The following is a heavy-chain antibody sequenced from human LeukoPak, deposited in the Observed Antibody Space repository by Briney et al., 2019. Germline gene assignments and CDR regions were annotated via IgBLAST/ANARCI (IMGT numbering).Heavy chain of an antibody. D-gene: IGHD4-17*01. CDR1: GGSISSGSYY. Sequence: SETLSLTCTVSGGSISSGSYYWSWIRQPAGKGLEWIGRIYTSGSTNYNPSLKSRATISVDTSKNQFSLKLSSVTAADTAVYYCARESVYGDYGPFWGQGTLVTVSS. CDR2: IYTSGST. J-gene: IGHJ4*02. V-gene: IGHV4-61*02. CDR3: ARESVYGDYGPF.